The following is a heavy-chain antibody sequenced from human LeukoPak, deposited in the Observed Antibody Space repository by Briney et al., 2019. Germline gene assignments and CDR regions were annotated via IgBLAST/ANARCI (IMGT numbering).Heavy chain of an antibody. J-gene: IGHJ4*02. CDR2: IYYSGST. CDR3: ARTGSKGAGSPYFDY. D-gene: IGHD3-10*01. CDR1: GGSISSSSYY. Sequence: SETLSLTCTVSGGSISSSSYYWGWIRQPPGKGLEWIGSIYYSGSTYYNPSLKSRVTISVDTSKNQFSLKLSSVTAADTAVYYCARTGSKGAGSPYFDYWGQGTLVTVSS. V-gene: IGHV4-39*01.